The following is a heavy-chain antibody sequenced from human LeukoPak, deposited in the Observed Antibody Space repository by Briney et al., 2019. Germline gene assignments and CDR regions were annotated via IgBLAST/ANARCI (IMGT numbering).Heavy chain of an antibody. CDR1: GFTFNNYV. Sequence: GGSLRLSCEASGFTFNNYVMTWVRQAPGKGREWVSSISASAAMTYYADSVRCRFTVSRDNSNNSLYLQMSGMTAADKAVYYCAKDRSIGTYYTFDHWGQGTLVTVSS. CDR3: AKDRSIGTYYTFDH. V-gene: IGHV3-23*01. CDR2: ISASAAMT. D-gene: IGHD1-26*01. J-gene: IGHJ4*02.